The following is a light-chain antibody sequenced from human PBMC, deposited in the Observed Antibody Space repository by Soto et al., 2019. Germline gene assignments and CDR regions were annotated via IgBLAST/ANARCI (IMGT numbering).Light chain of an antibody. V-gene: IGLV2-8*01. CDR2: EVY. CDR3: SSYVGTNSYV. CDR1: SSDVGGYNY. J-gene: IGLJ1*01. Sequence: QSALTQPPSASGSPGQSVTISCTGTSSDVGGYNYVSWYQHHPGKAPELIIYEVYKRPSGVPDRFSGSKSGNTAALTVSGLQAEDEADYYCSSYVGTNSYVFGTGTKVTVL.